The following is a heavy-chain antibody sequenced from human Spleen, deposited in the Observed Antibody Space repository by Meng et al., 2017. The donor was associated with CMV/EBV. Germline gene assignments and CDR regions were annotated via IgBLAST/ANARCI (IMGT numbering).Heavy chain of an antibody. V-gene: IGHV3-30*01. Sequence: GGSLRLSCAASGFTFNNYAMHWVRQAPGKGLEWVSSISYDGSNKYYADSVKGRFTISRDNSKNTLYLQMNSLRAEDTAMYYCARVNIHWNYEDYWGQGALVTVSS. CDR3: ARVNIHWNYEDY. D-gene: IGHD1-7*01. J-gene: IGHJ4*02. CDR2: ISYDGSNK. CDR1: GFTFNNYA.